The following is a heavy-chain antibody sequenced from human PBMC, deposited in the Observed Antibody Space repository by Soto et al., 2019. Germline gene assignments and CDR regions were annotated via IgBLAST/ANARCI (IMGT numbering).Heavy chain of an antibody. CDR3: ARDHLPFFFVPYHDRMYV. CDR2: ISAYNGNT. CDR1: GYTFTSYG. Sequence: GASVKVSCKASGYTFTSYGISWVRQAPGQGLEWMGWISAYNGNTNYAQKLQGRVTMTTDTSTSTAYMELRSLRSDDTAVYYCARDHLPFFFVPYHDRMYVWGQRTTVPVS. V-gene: IGHV1-18*01. J-gene: IGHJ6*02. D-gene: IGHD3-3*01.